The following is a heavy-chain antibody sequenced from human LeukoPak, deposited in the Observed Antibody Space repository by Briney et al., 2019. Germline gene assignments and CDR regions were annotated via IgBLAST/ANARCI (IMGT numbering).Heavy chain of an antibody. CDR3: ARYRDYGDYSYYYYYGMDV. D-gene: IGHD4-17*01. Sequence: SETLSLTCTVSGGSISSYYWSWIRQPPGKGLEWIGYIYYSGSTNYNPSLKSRVTISVDTSKNQFSLKLSSVTAADTAVYYRARYRDYGDYSYYYYYGMDVWGQGTTVTVSS. J-gene: IGHJ6*02. CDR2: IYYSGST. V-gene: IGHV4-59*12. CDR1: GGSISSYY.